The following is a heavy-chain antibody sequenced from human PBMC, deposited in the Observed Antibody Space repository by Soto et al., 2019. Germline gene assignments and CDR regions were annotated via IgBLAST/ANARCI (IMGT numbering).Heavy chain of an antibody. Sequence: ASVKVSCKASGYTFTSYDINWVRQATGQGLEWMGWMNPNSGNTGYAQKLQGRVTMTRNTSISTAYMELSSLRSEDTAVYYCVRGRRKLSSSSGWFDPWGQGTLVTVSS. V-gene: IGHV1-8*01. CDR2: MNPNSGNT. CDR1: GYTFTSYD. D-gene: IGHD6-6*01. CDR3: VRGRRKLSSSSGWFDP. J-gene: IGHJ5*02.